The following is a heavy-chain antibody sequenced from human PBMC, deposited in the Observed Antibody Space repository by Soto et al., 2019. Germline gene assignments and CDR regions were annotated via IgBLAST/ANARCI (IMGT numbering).Heavy chain of an antibody. CDR3: VKDESINWYSGHFRH. D-gene: IGHD6-13*01. Sequence: EVQLVESGGGLVQPGRSLRLSCAASGFTFDDYAMHWVQQVPGKGLEWVSGINWNSGSIGYGDSVKGRFAISRDNAKNSLHLQMNSLSAEDTAVYYCVKDESINWYSGHFRHWGQGTLVTVSS. CDR1: GFTFDDYA. J-gene: IGHJ1*01. CDR2: INWNSGSI. V-gene: IGHV3-9*01.